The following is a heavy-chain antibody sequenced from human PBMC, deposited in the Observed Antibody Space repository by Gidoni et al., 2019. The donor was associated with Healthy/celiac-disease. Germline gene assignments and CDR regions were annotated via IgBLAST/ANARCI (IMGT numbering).Heavy chain of an antibody. J-gene: IGHJ4*02. CDR3: AREDSSSFDY. D-gene: IGHD6-6*01. CDR2: ISSSSSYI. V-gene: IGHV3-21*01. CDR1: GFTFSSYS. Sequence: EVQLVESGGGLVKPGGSLRLSCAASGFTFSSYSMNWVRQAPGKGRGWVSSISSSSSYIYYADSVKGRFTISRDNAKNSLYLQMNSLRAEDTAVYYCAREDSSSFDYWGQGTLVTVSS.